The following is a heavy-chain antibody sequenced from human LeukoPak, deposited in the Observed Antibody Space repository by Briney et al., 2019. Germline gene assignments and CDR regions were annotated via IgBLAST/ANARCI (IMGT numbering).Heavy chain of an antibody. CDR2: ISYDGNYK. V-gene: IGHV3-30-3*01. D-gene: IGHD2-15*01. CDR3: ARDPLTDCSGGSCYSEGFDP. CDR1: GFTFGDYG. J-gene: IGHJ5*02. Sequence: AGRSLRLSCAASGFTFGDYGMHWVRQAPGKGLEWVAVISYDGNYKYPADSMKGRFTVSRDNSKNMLYLQMNSLRPEDTAVYYCARDPLTDCSGGSCYSEGFDPWGQGTLVTVSS.